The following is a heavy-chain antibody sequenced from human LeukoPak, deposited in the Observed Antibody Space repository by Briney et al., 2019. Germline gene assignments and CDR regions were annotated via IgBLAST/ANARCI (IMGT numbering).Heavy chain of an antibody. V-gene: IGHV1-24*01. D-gene: IGHD3-22*01. CDR3: ARDRGITMRVPDY. CDR1: GYTLTELS. J-gene: IGHJ4*02. Sequence: ASVKVSCKVSGYTLTELSMHWVRQAPGKGLEWMGGFDPEDGETIYAQKFQGRVTMTEGTSTDTAYMELSSLRSEDTAVYYCARDRGITMRVPDYWGQGTLVTVSS. CDR2: FDPEDGET.